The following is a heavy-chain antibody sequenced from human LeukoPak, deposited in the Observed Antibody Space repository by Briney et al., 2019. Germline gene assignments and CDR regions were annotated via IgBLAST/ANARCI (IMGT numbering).Heavy chain of an antibody. Sequence: GGSLRLSCAASGFTVSSNYMSWVRQAPGKGLEWVSVIYSGGSTYYADSVKGRFTISRDNSKNTLYLQMNSLRAEDTAVYYCARVGAANYYDSSGHGFGAFDIWGQGTMATVSS. CDR3: ARVGAANYYDSSGHGFGAFDI. CDR2: IYSGGST. J-gene: IGHJ3*02. CDR1: GFTVSSNY. D-gene: IGHD3-22*01. V-gene: IGHV3-66*01.